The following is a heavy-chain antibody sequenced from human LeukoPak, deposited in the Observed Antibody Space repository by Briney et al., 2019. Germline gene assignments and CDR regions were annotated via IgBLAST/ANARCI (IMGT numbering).Heavy chain of an antibody. Sequence: GASVKVSCKVSGYTLTELSMHWVRQAPGKGLEWMGGFDPEDGETIYAQKFQGRVTTTEDTSTDTAYMELSSLRSEDTAVYYCAIAVAGVGFVDYWGQGTLVTVSS. J-gene: IGHJ4*02. CDR3: AIAVAGVGFVDY. V-gene: IGHV1-24*01. CDR1: GYTLTELS. D-gene: IGHD6-19*01. CDR2: FDPEDGET.